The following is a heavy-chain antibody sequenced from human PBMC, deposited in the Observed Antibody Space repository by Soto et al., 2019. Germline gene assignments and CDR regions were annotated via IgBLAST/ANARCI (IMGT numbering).Heavy chain of an antibody. D-gene: IGHD6-13*01. J-gene: IGHJ6*03. V-gene: IGHV3-66*01. CDR3: ARGDSSSWYPGYYYYMDV. CDR1: GFTVSSNY. Sequence: GESLKISCAASGFTVSSNYMSWVRQAPGKGLEWVSVIYSGGSTYYADSVKGRFTISRDNSKNTLYLQMNSLRAEDTAVYYCARGDSSSWYPGYYYYMDVWGKGTTVTVSS. CDR2: IYSGGST.